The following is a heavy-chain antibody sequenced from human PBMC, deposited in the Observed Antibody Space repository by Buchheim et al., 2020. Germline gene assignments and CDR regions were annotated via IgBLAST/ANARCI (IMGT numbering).Heavy chain of an antibody. CDR1: GFTFSSYW. CDR3: ARGRSGTGSSLVDY. J-gene: IGHJ4*02. D-gene: IGHD3-10*01. CDR2: ISSDGSST. V-gene: IGHV3-74*01. Sequence: EVQLVESGGGLVQPGGSLRLSCAASGFTFSSYWMQWVRQAPGKGLVWVSRISSDGSSTDYADSVKGRFTIFRDNSKKTLYLQMNSLRAEDTAVYYCARGRSGTGSSLVDYWGQGTL.